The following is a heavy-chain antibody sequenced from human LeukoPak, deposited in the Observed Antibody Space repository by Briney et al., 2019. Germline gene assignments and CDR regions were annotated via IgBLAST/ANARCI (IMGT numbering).Heavy chain of an antibody. Sequence: GGFLRLSCAASGFTFSSYGMHWVRQAPGKGLEWVAVIWYDGSNKYYADSVKGRFTISRDNSKNTLYLQMNSLRAEDTAVYYCARDFGSDIVEVPAATREYYYGMDVWGQGTTVTVSS. V-gene: IGHV3-33*01. CDR3: ARDFGSDIVEVPAATREYYYGMDV. D-gene: IGHD2-2*01. J-gene: IGHJ6*02. CDR1: GFTFSSYG. CDR2: IWYDGSNK.